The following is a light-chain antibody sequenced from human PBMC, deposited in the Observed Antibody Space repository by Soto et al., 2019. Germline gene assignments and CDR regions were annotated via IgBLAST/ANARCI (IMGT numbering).Light chain of an antibody. CDR3: QQYNSPPLT. V-gene: IGKV1-5*03. Sequence: DIQMTQSPSTLSASVGDRVTITCRASQSISSWLAWYPQKPGKAPKLLIYKASSLESGVPSRFSGSGSGTEFTLTISSLQPDDFATYYCQQYNSPPLTFGGGTKVEIK. CDR1: QSISSW. CDR2: KAS. J-gene: IGKJ4*01.